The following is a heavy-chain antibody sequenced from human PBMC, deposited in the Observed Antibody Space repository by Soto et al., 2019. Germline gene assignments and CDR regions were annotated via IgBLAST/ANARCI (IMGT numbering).Heavy chain of an antibody. Sequence: PGGSLRLSCAASGFTFSSYSMNWVRQAPGKGLEWVSTIGTAGDTYYPGSAKGRFTISRENAKNSLYLQMNSLRAGDTAVYYCARGRLSGYYYMDLWGKGTTVTVSS. V-gene: IGHV3-13*01. CDR1: GFTFSSYS. CDR3: ARGRLSGYYYMDL. D-gene: IGHD3-10*01. J-gene: IGHJ6*03. CDR2: IGTAGDT.